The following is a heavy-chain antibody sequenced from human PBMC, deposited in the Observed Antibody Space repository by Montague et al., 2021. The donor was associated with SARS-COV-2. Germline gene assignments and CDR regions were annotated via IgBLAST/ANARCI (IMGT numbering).Heavy chain of an antibody. CDR3: ARGFPYNLGDY. Sequence: SVKVSCKASGYIFNSYTLNWVRQAPGQGLEWMGWINTNTGNPTYAQGFTGRLVFSLDASVSTTFLQINSLKAEDTAVYYCARGFPYNLGDYWGQGTLVTVSS. J-gene: IGHJ4*02. D-gene: IGHD1-20*01. CDR2: INTNTGNP. CDR1: GYIFNSYT. V-gene: IGHV7-4-1*02.